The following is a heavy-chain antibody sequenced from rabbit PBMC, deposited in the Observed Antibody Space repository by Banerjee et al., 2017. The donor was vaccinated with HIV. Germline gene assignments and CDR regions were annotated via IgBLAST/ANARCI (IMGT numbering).Heavy chain of an antibody. CDR3: ARRYYGFSDRYFNL. D-gene: IGHD6-1*01. CDR2: IYTSSGST. J-gene: IGHJ4*01. Sequence: QSLEESGGDLVEPGASLTLTCTASGFSFSSSYYMCWVRQAPGKGLEWIGCIYTSSGSTWYASWANGRFTISKTSSTTVTLQMTSLTAADTATYFCARRYYGFSDRYFNLWGPGTLVTVS. V-gene: IGHV1S40*01. CDR1: GFSFSSSYY.